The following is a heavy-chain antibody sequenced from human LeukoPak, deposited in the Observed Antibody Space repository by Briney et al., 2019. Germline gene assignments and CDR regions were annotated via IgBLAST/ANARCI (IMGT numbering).Heavy chain of an antibody. J-gene: IGHJ4*02. V-gene: IGHV4-59*01. CDR3: ATRKLGNDY. Sequence: SETLSLTCTVSGGSISSYYWSWIRQPPGKGLEWIGYIYYSGSTTYNPSLKSRVTISVDTSKNQFSLKLSSVTAADTAVYYCATRKLGNDYWGQGTLVTVSS. D-gene: IGHD7-27*01. CDR2: IYYSGST. CDR1: GGSISSYY.